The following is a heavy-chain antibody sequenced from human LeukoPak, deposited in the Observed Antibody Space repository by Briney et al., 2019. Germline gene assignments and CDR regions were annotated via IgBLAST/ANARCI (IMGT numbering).Heavy chain of an antibody. CDR1: GFTFSSYG. V-gene: IGHV3-33*08. Sequence: PGGSLRLSCAASGFTFSSYGMHWVRQAPGKGLEWVAVIWYDGSNKYYADSVKGRFTISRDNSKNTLYLQMNSLRDEDTAVYYCARVDWMIGAFDIWGQGIMVTVSS. CDR3: ARVDWMIGAFDI. D-gene: IGHD3-22*01. CDR2: IWYDGSNK. J-gene: IGHJ3*02.